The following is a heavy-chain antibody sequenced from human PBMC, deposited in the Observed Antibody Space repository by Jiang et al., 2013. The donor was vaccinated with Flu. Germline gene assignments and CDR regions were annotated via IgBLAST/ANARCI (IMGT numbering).Heavy chain of an antibody. CDR2: IYTSGST. CDR3: ARLNTDPGDYVIGPPLVWFDP. J-gene: IGHJ5*02. V-gene: IGHV4-4*07. D-gene: IGHD4-17*01. CDR1: GGSISSYY. Sequence: PSETLSLTCTVSGGSISSYYWSWIRQPAGKGLEWIGRIYTSGSTNYNPSLKSRVTMSVDTSKNQFSLKLSSVTAADTAVYYCARLNTDPGDYVIGPPLVWFDPWGQGTLVTVSS.